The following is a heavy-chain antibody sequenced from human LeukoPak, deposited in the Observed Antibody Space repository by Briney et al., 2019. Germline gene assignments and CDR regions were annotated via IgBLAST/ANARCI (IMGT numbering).Heavy chain of an antibody. CDR1: GFTFSSYH. CDR2: IRSSSGTI. Sequence: PGGSLRLSCAASGFTFSSYHMNWVRQAPGKGLEWVSYIRSSSGTIYYADSVKGRFTISRDNSKNSLYLQMNSLRTEDTALYYCAKDISNWNSRHFDYWGQGTLVTVSS. J-gene: IGHJ4*02. D-gene: IGHD1-7*01. V-gene: IGHV3-48*04. CDR3: AKDISNWNSRHFDY.